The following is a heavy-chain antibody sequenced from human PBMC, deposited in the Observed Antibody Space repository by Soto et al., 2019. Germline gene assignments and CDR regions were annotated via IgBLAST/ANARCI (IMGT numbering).Heavy chain of an antibody. J-gene: IGHJ4*02. CDR3: ASSPRQYLEWFFHN. V-gene: IGHV4-59*01. Sequence: QVQLQESGPGLVKPSETLALTCTVSGDSISSFYWSWLRQPPGKRLEWIGFIHDSGVSNYNPSLESRVNILVDTPKNQFSLKLRSVTAADTAVYDCASSPRQYLEWFFHNRGQGTLVTVSS. CDR1: GDSISSFY. D-gene: IGHD3-3*01. CDR2: IHDSGVS.